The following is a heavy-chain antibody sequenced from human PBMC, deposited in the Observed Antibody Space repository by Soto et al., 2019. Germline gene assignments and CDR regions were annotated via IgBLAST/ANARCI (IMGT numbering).Heavy chain of an antibody. J-gene: IGHJ4*02. CDR2: IYYTGFN. CDR3: ARAYRINGWSDYFFDY. CDR1: GDSLSGGDYY. V-gene: IGHV4-30-4*08. Sequence: SETLSLSCPDSGDSLSGGDYYWSWIRQPPGQGLEWIGDIYYTGFNFYNPSLKSRLTISLDSSKNQFSLRLNSVTAADTAVYFCARAYRINGWSDYFFDYWGQGTLVTVSS. D-gene: IGHD6-19*01.